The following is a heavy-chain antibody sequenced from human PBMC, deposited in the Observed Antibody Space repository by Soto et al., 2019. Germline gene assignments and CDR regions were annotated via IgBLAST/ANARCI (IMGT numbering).Heavy chain of an antibody. CDR1: GGSISSYY. Sequence: SETLSLTCTVSGGSISSYYWSWIRQPPGKGLEWIGYIYYSGSTNYNPSLKSRVTISVDTSKNQFSLKLSSVTAADTAVYYCARYGGIGRTIYYFDYWGQGTLVTVSS. CDR3: ARYGGIGRTIYYFDY. J-gene: IGHJ4*02. D-gene: IGHD1-26*01. CDR2: IYYSGST. V-gene: IGHV4-59*08.